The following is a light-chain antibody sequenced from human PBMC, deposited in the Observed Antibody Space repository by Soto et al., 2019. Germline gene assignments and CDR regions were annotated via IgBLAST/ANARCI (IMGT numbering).Light chain of an antibody. Sequence: EIVLTQSPGTLSLSPGERATLSCRASHIVSSTSLAWYQQKPGQAPRLLIFGASTRATGIPDRFSGSGSGTDFTLTISRLEPEDFAVYYCQQYGTVPWTFGQGTKVDIK. CDR3: QQYGTVPWT. J-gene: IGKJ1*01. V-gene: IGKV3-20*01. CDR2: GAS. CDR1: HIVSSTS.